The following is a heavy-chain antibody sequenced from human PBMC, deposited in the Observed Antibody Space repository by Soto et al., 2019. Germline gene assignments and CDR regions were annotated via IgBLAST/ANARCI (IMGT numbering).Heavy chain of an antibody. CDR2: IIPIFGTA. CDR3: ARGPSRSSWLIPSYYYYGMDV. Sequence: GASVKVSCKASGGTFSSYAISWVRQAPGHGLEWMGGIIPIFGTANYAQKFQGRVTITADESTSTAYMELSSLRSEDTAVYYCARGPSRSSWLIPSYYYYGMDVWGQGTTVTVSS. J-gene: IGHJ6*02. D-gene: IGHD6-13*01. V-gene: IGHV1-69*13. CDR1: GGTFSSYA.